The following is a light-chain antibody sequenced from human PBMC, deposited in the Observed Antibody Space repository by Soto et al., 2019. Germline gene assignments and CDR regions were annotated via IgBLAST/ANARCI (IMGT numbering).Light chain of an antibody. V-gene: IGKV1-5*01. J-gene: IGKJ1*01. CDR1: QSISHY. CDR3: QHHNSYPQT. CDR2: GAS. Sequence: DIQMTQSPPTLSASVGDRVTITCRASQSISHYLAWYHQKPGKVPKLLIYGASTLQSGVPSRFSGSGSGTEFTLTISSLQPDDFGTYFCQHHNSYPQTFGQGTKVEIK.